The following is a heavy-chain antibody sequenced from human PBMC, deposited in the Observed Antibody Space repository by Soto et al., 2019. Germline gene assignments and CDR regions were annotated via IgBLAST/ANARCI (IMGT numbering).Heavy chain of an antibody. CDR1: GYTFTNYG. CDR3: ARSGSYYPARNWFGP. Sequence: QLVQSGVEMKNPGASVKVSCKASGYTFTNYGISWVRQAPGQGLEWMGWISGFNDDTNHAQKFQGRVTVTKDTSTSTAYMELRSLKSDDTAMYYCARSGSYYPARNWFGPWGQGTLVIVSS. J-gene: IGHJ5*02. CDR2: ISGFNDDT. V-gene: IGHV1-18*01. D-gene: IGHD3-10*01.